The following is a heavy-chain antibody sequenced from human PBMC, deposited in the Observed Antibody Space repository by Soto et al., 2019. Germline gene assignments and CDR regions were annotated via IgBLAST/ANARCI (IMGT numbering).Heavy chain of an antibody. Sequence: LXGGSLRLSCVGSLFTVSNYGMHWVRQAPGKGLEWVALVSYNGRKEYYADSVKGRFSISRDNSKDTLYVQMNTLRDEDTAVYYCAKDSLRGEVPAALNFDYWGRGTLVTVSS. V-gene: IGHV3-30*18. J-gene: IGHJ4*02. D-gene: IGHD2-2*01. CDR2: VSYNGRKE. CDR3: AKDSLRGEVPAALNFDY. CDR1: LFTVSNYG.